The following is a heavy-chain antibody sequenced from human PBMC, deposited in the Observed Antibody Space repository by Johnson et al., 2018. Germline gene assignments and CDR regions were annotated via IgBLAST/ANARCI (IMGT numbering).Heavy chain of an antibody. Sequence: QVQLVQSGAEVKKXGSSVKVSCKTSGGTFSSYAFSWVRQAPGQGLEWMGGIIGMFGTAHYAQKFQGRVTMTRHTSINTAYMELSSLTSDDTAIYFCVRARHWIDYESSNWLDSWGQGTLVTVSS. CDR2: IIGMFGTA. D-gene: IGHD4/OR15-4a*01. V-gene: IGHV1-69*05. CDR3: VRARHWIDYESSNWLDS. CDR1: GGTFSSYA. J-gene: IGHJ5*01.